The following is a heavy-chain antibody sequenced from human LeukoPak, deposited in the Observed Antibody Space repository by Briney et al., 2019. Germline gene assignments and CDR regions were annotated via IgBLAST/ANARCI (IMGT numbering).Heavy chain of an antibody. CDR1: GFPFSSYW. J-gene: IGHJ4*02. CDR2: IKQDGSEK. Sequence: PGGSLRLSCVASGFPFSSYWMSWVRQAPAKGLEWVANIKQDGSEKYYVDSVKGRFTISRDNAKNSLYLQLNSLRAEDTAVYYCARARGGYDFDYWGQGTLVTVSS. V-gene: IGHV3-7*03. CDR3: ARARGGYDFDY. D-gene: IGHD5-12*01.